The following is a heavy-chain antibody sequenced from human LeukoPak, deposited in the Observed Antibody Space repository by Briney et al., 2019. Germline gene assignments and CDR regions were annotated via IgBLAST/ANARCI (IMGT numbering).Heavy chain of an antibody. CDR1: GFTFSSYW. V-gene: IGHV3-7*03. Sequence: GGSLRLSCAASGFTFSSYWMSWVRQAPGKGLEWVANIKQDGSEKYYVDSVKGRFTISRDNAKNSLYLQMNSLRAEDTAVYYCVGEEYQLLSGAFDIWGQGTMVTVSS. CDR2: IKQDGSEK. CDR3: VGEEYQLLSGAFDI. D-gene: IGHD2-2*01. J-gene: IGHJ3*02.